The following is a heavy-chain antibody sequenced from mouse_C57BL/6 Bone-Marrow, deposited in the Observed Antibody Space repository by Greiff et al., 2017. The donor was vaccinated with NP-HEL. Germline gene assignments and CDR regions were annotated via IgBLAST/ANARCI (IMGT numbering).Heavy chain of an antibody. CDR2: IDPSDSYT. CDR1: GYTFTSYW. CDR3: ARQLRLRLAWFAY. V-gene: IGHV1-69*01. D-gene: IGHD3-2*02. J-gene: IGHJ3*01. Sequence: QVQLQQPGAELVMPGASVKLSCKASGYTFTSYWMHWVKQRPGQGLEWIGEIDPSDSYTNYNQKFKGKSTLTVDKSSSTAYMQLSSLTSEDSAVYYCARQLRLRLAWFAYWGQGTLVTVSA.